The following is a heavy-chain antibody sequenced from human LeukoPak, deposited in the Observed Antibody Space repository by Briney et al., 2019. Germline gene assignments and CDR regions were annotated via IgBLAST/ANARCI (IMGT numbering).Heavy chain of an antibody. CDR2: ISYDGSNK. D-gene: IGHD6-13*01. J-gene: IGHJ3*02. Sequence: GGSLRLSCAASGFTFSGYAMHWVRQAPGKGLEWVAVISYDGSNKYYADSVKGRFTISRDNSKNTLYLQMNSLRAEDTAVYYCARGAAAGAFDIWGQGTMVTVSS. V-gene: IGHV3-30-3*01. CDR3: ARGAAAGAFDI. CDR1: GFTFSGYA.